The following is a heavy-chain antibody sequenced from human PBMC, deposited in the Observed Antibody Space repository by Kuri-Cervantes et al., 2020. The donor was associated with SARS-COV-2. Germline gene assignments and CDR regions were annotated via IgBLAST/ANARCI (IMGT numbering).Heavy chain of an antibody. Sequence: GESLKISCAASGFTFSTYGMHWARQAPGKGLEWVALISYDGNEYYADSVKGRFTISRDNSKNTLYLQMNSLRAEDTAVYYCAKDHQYYYDSSGYYYFGYWGQGTLVTVSS. D-gene: IGHD3-22*01. V-gene: IGHV3-30*18. CDR1: GFTFSTYG. CDR2: ISYDGNE. CDR3: AKDHQYYYDSSGYYYFGY. J-gene: IGHJ4*02.